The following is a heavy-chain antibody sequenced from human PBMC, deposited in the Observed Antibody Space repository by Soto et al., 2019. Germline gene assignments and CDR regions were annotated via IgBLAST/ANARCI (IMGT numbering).Heavy chain of an antibody. Sequence: GASVKVSCKASGGPFSSYAISWVRQAPGQGLEWMGWINPNSGGTNYAQKFQGRVTMTRDTSISTAYMELSRLRSDDTAVYYCASDCSGGSCSSGGMDVWGQGTTVTVSS. CDR3: ASDCSGGSCSSGGMDV. D-gene: IGHD2-15*01. V-gene: IGHV1-2*02. J-gene: IGHJ6*02. CDR2: INPNSGGT. CDR1: GGPFSSYA.